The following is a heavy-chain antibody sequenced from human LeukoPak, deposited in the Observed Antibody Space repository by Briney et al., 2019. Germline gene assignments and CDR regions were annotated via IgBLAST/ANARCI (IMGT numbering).Heavy chain of an antibody. D-gene: IGHD6-19*01. CDR2: ISWDGGST. J-gene: IGHJ4*02. CDR3: AKDKSLAVYSSGWPVDY. CDR1: GFTFDDYT. Sequence: GGSLRLSRAASGFTFDDYTMHWVRQAPGKGLEWVSLISWDGGSTYYADSVKGRFTISRDNSKNSLYLQMNSLRTEDTALYYCAKDKSLAVYSSGWPVDYWGQGTLVTVSS. V-gene: IGHV3-43*01.